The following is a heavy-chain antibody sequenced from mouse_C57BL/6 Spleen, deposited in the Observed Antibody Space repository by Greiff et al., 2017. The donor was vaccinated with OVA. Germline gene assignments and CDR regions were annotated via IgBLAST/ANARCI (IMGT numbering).Heavy chain of an antibody. Sequence: QVQLQQSGAELVRPGSSVKLSCKASGYTFTSYWMDWVKQRPGQGLEWIGNIYPSDSETHYNQKFKDKATLTVDKSSSTAYMQLSSLTSEDSAVYYCARHYYGSSPDYWGQGTTLTVSS. CDR2: IYPSDSET. CDR1: GYTFTSYW. D-gene: IGHD1-1*01. J-gene: IGHJ2*01. CDR3: ARHYYGSSPDY. V-gene: IGHV1-61*01.